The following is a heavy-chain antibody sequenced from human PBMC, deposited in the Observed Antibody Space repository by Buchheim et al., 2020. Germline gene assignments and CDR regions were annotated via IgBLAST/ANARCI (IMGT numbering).Heavy chain of an antibody. J-gene: IGHJ4*02. CDR3: ARDELGITAAGVY. D-gene: IGHD6-13*01. V-gene: IGHV4-61*02. CDR2: LYTSGGA. Sequence: QVQLQESGPGLVKPSQTLSLPCTVSGGSISSVNYYWSWIRQPAGKGLDWIGRLYTSGGATYSPSLRSRVTIYVDTYKNQISLKLSSVTAADTAVYYCARDELGITAAGVYWGQGTL. CDR1: GGSISSVNYY.